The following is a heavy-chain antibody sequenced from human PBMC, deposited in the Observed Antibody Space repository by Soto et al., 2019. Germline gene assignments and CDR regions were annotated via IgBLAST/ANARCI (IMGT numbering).Heavy chain of an antibody. CDR2: IYYSGTT. CDR1: GGSISSGDYY. CDR3: ARINYYDTSGYYTFDY. D-gene: IGHD3-22*01. Sequence: SETLSLTCTVSGGSISSGDYYRTWIRQHPGKALEWIGYIYYSGTTYYNPSLKSRLTISVDTSKNQFSLKLNSVTAADTAVYYCARINYYDTSGYYTFDYWGQGTLITVSS. V-gene: IGHV4-31*03. J-gene: IGHJ4*02.